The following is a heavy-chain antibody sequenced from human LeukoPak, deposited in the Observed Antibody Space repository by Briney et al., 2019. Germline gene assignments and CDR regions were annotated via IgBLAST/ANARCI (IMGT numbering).Heavy chain of an antibody. CDR2: ISAYSGNT. D-gene: IGHD3-22*01. J-gene: IGHJ6*02. CDR3: ARVIYDSSGYRYYYYYGMDV. CDR1: GYPFTSCG. V-gene: IGHV1-18*01. Sequence: ASVKLSRSASGYPFTSCGISGVRHAPGQGLGWMGGISAYSGNTNYTQKPQGRVSMTTDTSTSKAYLELRSLRSDDTAVYYCARVIYDSSGYRYYYYYGMDVWGQGTTVTVSS.